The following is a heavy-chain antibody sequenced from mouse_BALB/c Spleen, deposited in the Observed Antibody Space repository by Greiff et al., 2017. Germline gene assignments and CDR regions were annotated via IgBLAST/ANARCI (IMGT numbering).Heavy chain of an antibody. CDR2: ISSGGGST. Sequence: EVKVVESGGGLVKPGGSLKLSCAASGFAFSSYDMSWVRQTPEKRLEWVAYISSGGGSTYYPDTVKGRFTISRDNAKNTLYLQMSSLKSEDTAMYYCARHVYGNYPYYFDYWGQGTTLTVSS. V-gene: IGHV5-12-1*01. J-gene: IGHJ2*01. CDR1: GFAFSSYD. CDR3: ARHVYGNYPYYFDY. D-gene: IGHD2-1*01.